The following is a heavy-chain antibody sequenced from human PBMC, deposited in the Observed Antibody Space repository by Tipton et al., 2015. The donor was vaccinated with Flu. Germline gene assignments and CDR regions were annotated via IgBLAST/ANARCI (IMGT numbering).Heavy chain of an antibody. CDR1: EYNFTSDW. D-gene: IGHD3-10*01. J-gene: IGHJ6*02. Sequence: VQLVQSGAEVKKPGESLKMSCKGSEYNFTSDWIGWVRQMPGKGLEWMGIIYPGNSETRYRPSFAGQVTISADKSISTVYLQWSRLKASDTATYYCARRVGGGVYGMDVWGQGTTVTVS. CDR3: ARRVGGGVYGMDV. V-gene: IGHV5-51*01. CDR2: IYPGNSET.